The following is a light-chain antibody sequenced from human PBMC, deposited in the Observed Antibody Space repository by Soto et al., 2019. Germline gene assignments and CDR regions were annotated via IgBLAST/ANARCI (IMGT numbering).Light chain of an antibody. V-gene: IGKV3D-20*02. J-gene: IGKJ5*01. CDR3: QQRTNWPDT. CDR2: GTS. CDR1: QSVSSSY. Sequence: NLVTQSPGTLSLSPGERATLSCRASQSVSSSYLAWYQQIPGQAPRLLIYGTSNRATGIPDRFSGSGSGTDFTLTISSLEPEDFAVYYCQQRTNWPDTFGQGTRLEIK.